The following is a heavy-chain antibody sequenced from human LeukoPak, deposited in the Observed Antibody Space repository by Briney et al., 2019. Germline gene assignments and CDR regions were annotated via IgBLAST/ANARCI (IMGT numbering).Heavy chain of an antibody. D-gene: IGHD6-13*01. CDR2: IYTSGST. CDR3: ASTYSSSWYDFDY. Sequence: SETLSLTCTVSGGSISSYYWSWIQQPAGKGLEWIGRIYTSGSTNYNPSLKSRVTMSVDTSKNQFSLKLSSVTAADTAVYYCASTYSSSWYDFDYWGQGTLVTVSS. V-gene: IGHV4-4*07. CDR1: GGSISSYY. J-gene: IGHJ4*02.